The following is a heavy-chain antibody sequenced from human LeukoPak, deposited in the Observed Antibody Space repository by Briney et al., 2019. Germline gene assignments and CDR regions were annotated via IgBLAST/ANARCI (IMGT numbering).Heavy chain of an antibody. Sequence: SETLSLTCAVYGGSFCGYYGSWIRQPPGKGLEWIGEINHSGSTNYNPSLKSRVTISVDTSKNQFSLKLSSVTAADTAVYYCARRVVPAALGVDYWGQGTLVTVSS. V-gene: IGHV4-34*01. J-gene: IGHJ4*02. CDR3: ARRVVPAALGVDY. CDR2: INHSGST. D-gene: IGHD2-2*01. CDR1: GGSFCGYY.